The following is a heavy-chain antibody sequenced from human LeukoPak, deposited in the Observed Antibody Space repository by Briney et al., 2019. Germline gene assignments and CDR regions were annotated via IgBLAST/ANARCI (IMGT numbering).Heavy chain of an antibody. J-gene: IGHJ4*02. Sequence: GGSLRLSCAASGFTFSSYAMSWVRQAPGKGLEWVSVIYSGGRTYYADSVKGRFTISRDNAKNSLYLQMNSLRAEDTAVYYCARDSYGDYSFDYWGQGTLVTVSS. CDR2: IYSGGRT. D-gene: IGHD4-17*01. V-gene: IGHV3-23*03. CDR3: ARDSYGDYSFDY. CDR1: GFTFSSYA.